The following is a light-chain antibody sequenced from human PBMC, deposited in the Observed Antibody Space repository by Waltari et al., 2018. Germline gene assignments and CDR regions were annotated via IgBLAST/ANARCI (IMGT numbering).Light chain of an antibody. J-gene: IGKJ1*01. V-gene: IGKV1D-13*01. Sequence: IQMSQSPSSLSASVGDRVTITCRASQGISSYLNWYQQKPGKAPKLMIYYANSLASGVPSRFSGSGSGTEFTLTISSLQPEDFATYYCQQGNNNPGTFGQGTQVEIK. CDR1: QGISSY. CDR3: QQGNNNPGT. CDR2: YAN.